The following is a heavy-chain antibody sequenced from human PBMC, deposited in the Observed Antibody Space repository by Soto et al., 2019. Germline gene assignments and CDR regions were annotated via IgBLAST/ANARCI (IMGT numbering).Heavy chain of an antibody. CDR3: AKAARGTTEIDYYYGMDV. J-gene: IGHJ6*02. CDR1: GFTFSSYA. D-gene: IGHD1-7*01. Sequence: GGSLRLSCAVSGFTFSSYAMSWVRQAPGKGLEWVSAISGSGGSTYYADSVKGRFTISRDNSKNTLYLQMNSLRAEDTAVYYCAKAARGTTEIDYYYGMDVWGQGTTVTVSS. CDR2: ISGSGGST. V-gene: IGHV3-23*01.